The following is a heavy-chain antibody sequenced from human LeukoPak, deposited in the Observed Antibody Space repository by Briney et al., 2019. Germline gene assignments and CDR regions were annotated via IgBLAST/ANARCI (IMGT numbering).Heavy chain of an antibody. Sequence: GTSVKVSCKASGFTFTSSAMQWVQQARGQRLEWIGWIVVGSGNTNYAQKFQERVTITRDMSTSTAYMELSSLRSEDTAVYYCARGPLRFLEWSWEPALDYWGQGTLVTVSS. CDR3: ARGPLRFLEWSWEPALDY. CDR2: IVVGSGNT. V-gene: IGHV1-58*02. D-gene: IGHD3-3*01. CDR1: GFTFTSSA. J-gene: IGHJ4*02.